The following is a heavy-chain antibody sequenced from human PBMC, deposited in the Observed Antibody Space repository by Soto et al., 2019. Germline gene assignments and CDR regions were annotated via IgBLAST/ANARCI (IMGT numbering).Heavy chain of an antibody. CDR1: GFTFNYYW. CDR2: IQSDGSSP. CDR3: ARGGDPDY. V-gene: IGHV3-74*01. Sequence: EVQLVESGGGLVQPGGSLRLSCVASGFTFNYYWVHWVRQAPGKGLVWVSRIQSDGSSPDYVDSVKGRFTISRDNAKNTLYLQMNNLRAVDTAVYYCARGGDPDYWGQGTLVTVSS. D-gene: IGHD2-21*02. J-gene: IGHJ4*02.